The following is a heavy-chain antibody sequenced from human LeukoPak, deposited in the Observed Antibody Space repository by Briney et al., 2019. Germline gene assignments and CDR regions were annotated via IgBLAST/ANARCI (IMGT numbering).Heavy chain of an antibody. CDR2: INHSGST. CDR3: ARDYYDSSGYYVRNGY. V-gene: IGHV4-34*01. D-gene: IGHD3-22*01. J-gene: IGHJ4*02. Sequence: SETLSLTCAVYGGSFSGYYWSWIRQPPGKGLEWIGEINHSGSTNYNPSLKSRVTISVDTSKNQSSLKLSSVTAADTAVYYCARDYYDSSGYYVRNGYWGQGTLVTVSS. CDR1: GGSFSGYY.